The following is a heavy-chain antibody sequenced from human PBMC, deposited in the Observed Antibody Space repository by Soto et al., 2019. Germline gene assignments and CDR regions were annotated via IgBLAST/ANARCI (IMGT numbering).Heavy chain of an antibody. CDR1: GFTFSSYS. V-gene: IGHV3-21*01. CDR2: ISSSSSYI. CDR3: ARLILRYSSSWYYYMDV. D-gene: IGHD6-13*01. Sequence: GGSLRLSCAASGFTFSSYSMNWVRQAPGKGLEWVSSISSSSSYIYYADSVKGRFTISRDNAKNSLYLQMNSLRAEDTAVYYCARLILRYSSSWYYYMDVWGKGTTVTVSS. J-gene: IGHJ6*03.